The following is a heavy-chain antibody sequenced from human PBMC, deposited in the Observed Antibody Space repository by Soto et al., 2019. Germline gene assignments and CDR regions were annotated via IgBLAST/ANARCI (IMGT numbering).Heavy chain of an antibody. Sequence: PSETLSLTCTVSGGSVSSGSYYWSWIRQPPGKGLEWIGYIYYSGSTNYNPSLKSRVTISVDTSKNQFSLKLSSVTAADTAVYYCARVSSDGSLFDSWSQGTLVTVSS. D-gene: IGHD6-19*01. CDR1: GGSVSSGSYY. CDR3: ARVSSDGSLFDS. CDR2: IYYSGST. V-gene: IGHV4-61*01. J-gene: IGHJ4*02.